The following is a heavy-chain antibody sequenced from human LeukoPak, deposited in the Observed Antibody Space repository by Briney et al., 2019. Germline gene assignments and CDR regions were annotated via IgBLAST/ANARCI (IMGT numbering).Heavy chain of an antibody. Sequence: GGSLRLSCAASGFTFSTYSMNWVRQAPGKGLEWVSSISSTSNYICYADSVKGRFTISRDNAKNSLYLQMNSLRAEDTAVYYCARDEGYFQHWGQGTLVTVSS. CDR2: ISSTSNYI. CDR1: GFTFSTYS. V-gene: IGHV3-21*01. CDR3: ARDEGYFQH. J-gene: IGHJ1*01.